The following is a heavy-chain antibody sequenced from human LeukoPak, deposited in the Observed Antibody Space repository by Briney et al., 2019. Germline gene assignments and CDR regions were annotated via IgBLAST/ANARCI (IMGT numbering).Heavy chain of an antibody. CDR3: AGGGEGSAFDI. CDR1: GGSISSYY. V-gene: IGHV4-4*09. CDR2: IYTSGST. J-gene: IGHJ3*02. D-gene: IGHD3-16*01. Sequence: PSETLSLTCTVSGGSISSYYWSWIRQPPGKGLEWIGYIYTSGSTNYNPSLKSRVTISVDTSKNQFSLKLSSVTAADTAVYYCAGGGEGSAFDIWGQGTMVTVSS.